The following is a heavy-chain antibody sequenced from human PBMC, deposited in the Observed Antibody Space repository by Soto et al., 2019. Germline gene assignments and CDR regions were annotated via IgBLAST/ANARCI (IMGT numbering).Heavy chain of an antibody. CDR1: GGSISSGGYY. Sequence: PSETLSLTCTVSGGSISSGGYYWSWIRQHPGKGLEWIGYIYYSGSTYYNPSLKSRVTISVDTSKNQFSLKLSSVTAADTAVYYCARVDTAMEGADYWGQGTLVTVSS. V-gene: IGHV4-31*03. CDR2: IYYSGST. J-gene: IGHJ4*02. D-gene: IGHD5-18*01. CDR3: ARVDTAMEGADY.